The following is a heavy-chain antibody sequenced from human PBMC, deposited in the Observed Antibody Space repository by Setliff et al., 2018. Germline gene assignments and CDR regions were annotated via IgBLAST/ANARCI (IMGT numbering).Heavy chain of an antibody. CDR3: ARDGAYCSGGSCYSFDY. V-gene: IGHV1-69*13. D-gene: IGHD2-15*01. CDR2: IIPIFGTP. CDR1: GGMSGTYS. J-gene: IGHJ4*02. Sequence: GASVKVSCKASGGMSGTYSISWVRQAPGQGLEWMGAIIPIFGTPNYAQKSQDRVTITAGVSTSTAYMELSSLRSDDTAVYYCARDGAYCSGGSCYSFDYWGQGTPVTVSS.